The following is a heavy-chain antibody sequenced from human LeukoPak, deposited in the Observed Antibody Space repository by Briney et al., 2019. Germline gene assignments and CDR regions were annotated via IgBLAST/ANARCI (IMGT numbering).Heavy chain of an antibody. J-gene: IGHJ6*02. D-gene: IGHD3-10*01. CDR3: ASSLSGYYGSGSYENYYYYGMDV. CDR1: GYTFTSYG. Sequence: VASVTVSCKASGYTFTSYGISWVRQAPGQGLEWMGGIIPIFGTANYAQKFQGRVTITADESTSTAYMELSSLRSEDTAVYYCASSLSGYYGSGSYENYYYYGMDVWGQGTTVTVSS. V-gene: IGHV1-69*13. CDR2: IIPIFGTA.